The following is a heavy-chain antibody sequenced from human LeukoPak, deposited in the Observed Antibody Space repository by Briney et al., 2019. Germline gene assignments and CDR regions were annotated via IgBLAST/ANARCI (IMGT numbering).Heavy chain of an antibody. CDR1: GFTFSSYG. D-gene: IGHD5-18*01. CDR3: ARDLKTAMDYFDY. V-gene: IGHV3-30*02. Sequence: GGSLRLSCAASGFTFSSYGMHWVRQAPGKGLEWVAFIRYDGSNKYYADSVKGRFTISKDNSKNTLFLQMNSLRPEDTAVYYCARDLKTAMDYFDYWGQGTLVTVSS. CDR2: IRYDGSNK. J-gene: IGHJ4*02.